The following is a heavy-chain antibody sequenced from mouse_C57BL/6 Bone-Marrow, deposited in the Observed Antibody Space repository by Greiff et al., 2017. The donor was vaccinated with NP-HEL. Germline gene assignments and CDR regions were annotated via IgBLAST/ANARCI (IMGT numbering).Heavy chain of an antibody. CDR1: GYTFTSYW. V-gene: IGHV1-55*01. CDR3: ARPYFITAGVAPFDD. Sequence: QVQLQQPGAELVKPGASVKMSCKASGYTFTSYWITWVKQRPGQGLEWIGDIYPGSGSTNYNEKFKSKATLTVDTASSTAYMQLSSLTSEDSAVYYCARPYFITAGVAPFDDWGKGTTLTVAS. J-gene: IGHJ2*01. D-gene: IGHD1-1*01. CDR2: IYPGSGST.